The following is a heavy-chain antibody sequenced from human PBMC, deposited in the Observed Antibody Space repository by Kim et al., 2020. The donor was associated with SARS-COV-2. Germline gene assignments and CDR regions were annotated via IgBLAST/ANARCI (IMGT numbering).Heavy chain of an antibody. D-gene: IGHD6-13*01. CDR3: ARERAAAGTSALDY. V-gene: IGHV3-66*01. Sequence: ADSVQGTFTISRDNSKNTLYLQMNSLRAEDTAVYYCARERAAAGTSALDYWGQGTLVTVSS. J-gene: IGHJ4*02.